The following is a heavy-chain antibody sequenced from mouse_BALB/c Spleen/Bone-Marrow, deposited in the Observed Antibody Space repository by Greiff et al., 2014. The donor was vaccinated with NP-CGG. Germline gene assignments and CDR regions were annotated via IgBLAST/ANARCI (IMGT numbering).Heavy chain of an antibody. D-gene: IGHD1-1*01. Sequence: SGPELVKPGASMKISCKASGYSFTGYTMNWVKQSHGKNLEWIGLINPYNGGTNYNQKFKDKATLTVDKSSSTAYMELLSLTSEDSAVYYCAREATTGYYFDYWGQGTTLTVSS. CDR1: GYSFTGYT. CDR2: INPYNGGT. V-gene: IGHV1-18*01. CDR3: AREATTGYYFDY. J-gene: IGHJ2*01.